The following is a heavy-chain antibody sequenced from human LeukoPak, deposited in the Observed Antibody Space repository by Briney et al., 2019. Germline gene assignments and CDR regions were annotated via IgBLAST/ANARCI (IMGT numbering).Heavy chain of an antibody. D-gene: IGHD5-24*01. CDR3: TRRLLSRWYYDY. CDR1: GFTFSSYG. V-gene: IGHV3-30*03. CDR2: ISYDGSNK. Sequence: GGSLRLSCAASGFTFSSYGMHWVRQAPGKGLEWVAVISYDGSNKYYADSVKGRFTISRDNSKNTVYLQMNSLKTEDTAVYYCTRRLLSRWYYDYWGQGTLVTVSS. J-gene: IGHJ4*02.